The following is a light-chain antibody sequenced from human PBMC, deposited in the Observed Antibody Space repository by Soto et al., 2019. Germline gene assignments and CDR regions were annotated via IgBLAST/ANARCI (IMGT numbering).Light chain of an antibody. CDR2: GAS. J-gene: IGKJ1*01. CDR1: QSVSSSY. Sequence: ESVLTQSPDTLSLSPGERATLSCRASQSVSSSYLAWYQQKPGQAPRLLIYGASSRATGIPDRFSGSGSGTDFTLTISSLKPEDFALYYCQQYASSPWTFGQGTKVEI. CDR3: QQYASSPWT. V-gene: IGKV3-20*01.